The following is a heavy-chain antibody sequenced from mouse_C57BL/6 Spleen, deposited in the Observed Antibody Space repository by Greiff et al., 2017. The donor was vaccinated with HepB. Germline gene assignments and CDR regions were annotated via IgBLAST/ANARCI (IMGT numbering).Heavy chain of an antibody. V-gene: IGHV3-6*01. CDR1: GYSITSGYS. CDR2: ISYDGSN. D-gene: IGHD2-4*01. Sequence: ESGPGLVKPSQSLSLTCSVTGYSITSGYSWNWIRQFPGNKLEWMGYISYDGSNNYNPSLKNRISITRDTSKNQFFLKLNSVTTEDTATYYCARVDDYDDYYAMDYWGQGTSVTVSS. CDR3: ARVDDYDDYYAMDY. J-gene: IGHJ4*01.